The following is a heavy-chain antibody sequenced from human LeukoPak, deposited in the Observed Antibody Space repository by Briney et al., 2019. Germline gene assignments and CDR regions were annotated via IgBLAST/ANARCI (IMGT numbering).Heavy chain of an antibody. Sequence: PGRSLRLSCAASGFTFSSYSMHWVRQAPGKGLEWVSGINWNGGSTGYADSVKGRFTISRDNAKNSLYLQMNSLRAEDTALYYCARRDYYYGMDVWGQGTTVTVSS. V-gene: IGHV3-20*04. CDR3: ARRDYYYGMDV. J-gene: IGHJ6*02. CDR2: INWNGGST. CDR1: GFTFSSYS.